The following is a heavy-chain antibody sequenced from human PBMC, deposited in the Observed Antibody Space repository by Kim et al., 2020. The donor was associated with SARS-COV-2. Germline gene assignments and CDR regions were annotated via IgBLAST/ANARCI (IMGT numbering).Heavy chain of an antibody. Sequence: GGSLRLSCAASGFTFSRYWMSWVRQAPGKGLEWVANIKQDGSQKYYVDSVRVRFTISRDNAESSLYLQLNSLRVEDTAVYFCAGSLTSYFEYWGQGTLVT. V-gene: IGHV3-7*01. CDR2: IKQDGSQK. CDR3: AGSLTSYFEY. J-gene: IGHJ4*02. CDR1: GFTFSRYW.